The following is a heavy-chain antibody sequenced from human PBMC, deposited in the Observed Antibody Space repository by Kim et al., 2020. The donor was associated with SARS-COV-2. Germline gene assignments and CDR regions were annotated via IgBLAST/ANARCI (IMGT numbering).Heavy chain of an antibody. V-gene: IGHV7-4-1*02. CDR2: INTNTGNP. CDR3: AREVRGYVPPVLSNNWFDP. J-gene: IGHJ5*02. Sequence: ASVKVSCKASGYTFTSYAMNWVRQAPGQGLEWMGWINTNTGNPTYAQGFTGRFVFSLDTSVSTAYLQISSLKAEDTAVYYCAREVRGYVPPVLSNNWFDPWGQGTLVTVSS. D-gene: IGHD5-12*01. CDR1: GYTFTSYA.